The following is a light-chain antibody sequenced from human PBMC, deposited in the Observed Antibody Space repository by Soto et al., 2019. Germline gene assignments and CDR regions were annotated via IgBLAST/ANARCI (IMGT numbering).Light chain of an antibody. V-gene: IGLV1-44*01. J-gene: IGLJ1*01. Sequence: QSVLTQPPSASGTPGQRVTISCSGSSSNIGSSTVTWYQQLPGAAPTVLIHSNNQRPSGVPDRFSGSKSGTSACLAISGLQSDDEADYYCATWDDSLKGDVFGTGTKVTVL. CDR3: ATWDDSLKGDV. CDR2: SNN. CDR1: SSNIGSST.